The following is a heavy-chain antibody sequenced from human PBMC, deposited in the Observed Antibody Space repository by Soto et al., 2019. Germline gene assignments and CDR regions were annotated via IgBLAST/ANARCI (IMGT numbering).Heavy chain of an antibody. Sequence: ASVKVSCKASGYSFTNNDVSWVRQATGQGLEWMGWMNPGSGDTGYAQKFQGRVTMTRDISIATAYMELSSLRSDDTAIYYCARMATFGYFPYDYWGQGTLVTVSS. D-gene: IGHD3-16*01. V-gene: IGHV1-8*01. J-gene: IGHJ4*02. CDR3: ARMATFGYFPYDY. CDR2: MNPGSGDT. CDR1: GYSFTNND.